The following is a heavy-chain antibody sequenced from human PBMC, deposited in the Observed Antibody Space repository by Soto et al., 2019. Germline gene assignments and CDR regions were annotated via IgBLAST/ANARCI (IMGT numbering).Heavy chain of an antibody. CDR2: IIPIFGTA. D-gene: IGHD3-10*01. CDR3: ARGVARGVNTFDP. CDR1: GGTFSSYA. J-gene: IGHJ5*02. Sequence: SVKVSCKASGGTFSSYAISWVRQAPGQGLEWMGGIIPIFGTANYAQKFQGRVTITADESTSTAYMELSSLRSEDTAVYYCARGVARGVNTFDPWGQGTLVTVSS. V-gene: IGHV1-69*13.